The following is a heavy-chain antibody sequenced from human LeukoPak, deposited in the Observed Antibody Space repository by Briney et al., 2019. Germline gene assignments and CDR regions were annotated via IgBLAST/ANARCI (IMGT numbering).Heavy chain of an antibody. CDR3: AREGSGVAGHFDY. CDR1: GSTVSSNY. V-gene: IGHV3-66*01. Sequence: GGSLRLSCAASGSTVSSNYMSWVRQAPGKGLEWVSVIYSGASGGSTFYADSVKGRFTISRDNSKNTLYLQMNSLRVEDTAVYYCAREGSGVAGHFDYWGQGTLVTVSS. CDR2: IYSGASGGST. J-gene: IGHJ4*02. D-gene: IGHD6-19*01.